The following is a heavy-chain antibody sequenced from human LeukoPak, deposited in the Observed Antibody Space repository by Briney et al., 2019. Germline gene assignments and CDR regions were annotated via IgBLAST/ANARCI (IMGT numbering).Heavy chain of an antibody. J-gene: IGHJ4*02. D-gene: IGHD2-8*01. V-gene: IGHV5-51*01. Sequence: GESLKISCKGSGYSFTNYWIGWVRQMPGKGLEWMGIIYPGDSDTRYSPSFQGQVTISADKSIRTAYLQWGSLKASDTAMYYCAKVLTYNGLMAFDYWGQGTLVTVSS. CDR2: IYPGDSDT. CDR3: AKVLTYNGLMAFDY. CDR1: GYSFTNYW.